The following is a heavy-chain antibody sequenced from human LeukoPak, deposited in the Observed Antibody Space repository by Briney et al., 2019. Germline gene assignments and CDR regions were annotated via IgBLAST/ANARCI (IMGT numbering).Heavy chain of an antibody. CDR1: GGSISSGSYY. Sequence: SETLSLTCTVSGGSISSGSYYWSWIRQPPGKGLEWIGEINHSGSTNYNPSLKSRVTISVDTSKNQFSLKLSSVTAADTAVYYCARGLVAAAPPFDIWGQGTMVTVSS. D-gene: IGHD6-13*01. V-gene: IGHV4-39*07. CDR3: ARGLVAAAPPFDI. J-gene: IGHJ3*02. CDR2: INHSGST.